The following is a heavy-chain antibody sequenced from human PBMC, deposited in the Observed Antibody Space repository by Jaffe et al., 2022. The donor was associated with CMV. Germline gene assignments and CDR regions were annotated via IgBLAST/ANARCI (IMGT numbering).Heavy chain of an antibody. V-gene: IGHV4-39*01. CDR1: GGSISSSSYY. CDR3: ASQMGCGGDCYSTRTHYYYYGMDV. D-gene: IGHD2-21*02. CDR2: IYYSGST. J-gene: IGHJ6*02. Sequence: QLQLQESGPGLVKPSETLSLTCTVSGGSISSSSYYWGWIRQPPGKGLEWIGSIYYSGSTYYNPSLKSRVTISVDTSKNQFSLKLSSVTAADTAVYYCASQMGCGGDCYSTRTHYYYYGMDVWGQGTTVTVSS.